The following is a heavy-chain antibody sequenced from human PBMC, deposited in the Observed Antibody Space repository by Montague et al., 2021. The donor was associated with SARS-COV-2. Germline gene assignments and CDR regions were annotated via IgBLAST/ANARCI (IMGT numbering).Heavy chain of an antibody. D-gene: IGHD3-22*01. CDR3: AKGGERINMIVVVITLAYFDF. V-gene: IGHV3-23*01. J-gene: IGHJ4*02. CDR1: GFTFSSYA. Sequence: SLRLSCAASGFTFSSYAMSWVRQAPGKGLEWVSGISDSGGSTYYADSVKGRFTISRDNSKNTLYLQMNSLRAEDTAVYYCAKGGERINMIVVVITLAYFDFWGRGTLVTISS. CDR2: ISDSGGST.